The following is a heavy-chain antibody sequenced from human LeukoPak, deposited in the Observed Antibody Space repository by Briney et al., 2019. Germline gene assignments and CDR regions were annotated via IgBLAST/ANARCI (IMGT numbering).Heavy chain of an antibody. Sequence: PSETLSLTCTVSSGSISSYYWSWIRQPPGKRLEWIGYISYSGSTNYNPSLKSRVTISVDTSKNQFSLRLSSVTAADTAVYYCARQSQYVGSQAPDYWGQGTLVTVSS. CDR2: ISYSGST. CDR3: ARQSQYVGSQAPDY. J-gene: IGHJ4*02. V-gene: IGHV4-59*08. CDR1: SGSISSYY. D-gene: IGHD3-10*02.